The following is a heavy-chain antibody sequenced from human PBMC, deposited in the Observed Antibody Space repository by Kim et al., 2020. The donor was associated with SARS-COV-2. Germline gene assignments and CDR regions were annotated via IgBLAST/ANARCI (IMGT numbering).Heavy chain of an antibody. CDR2: VNPDNGDT. CDR1: GYTFTDYY. D-gene: IGHD3-22*01. J-gene: IGHJ4*02. Sequence: ASVKVSCKASGYTFTDYYIHWVRQAPGQRLEWMGRVNPDNGDTTSAQKFQGRLTMTRDTSISTAYMELRRLTSDDTAVYFCARYLYDNYVPFEFCGQGT. V-gene: IGHV1-2*06. CDR3: ARYLYDNYVPFEF.